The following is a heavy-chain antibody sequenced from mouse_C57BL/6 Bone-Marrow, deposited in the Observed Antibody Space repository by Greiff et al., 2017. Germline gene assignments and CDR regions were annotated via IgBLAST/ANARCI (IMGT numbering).Heavy chain of an antibody. J-gene: IGHJ4*01. V-gene: IGHV1-55*01. CDR3: ARGGGYYVGYAMDY. Sequence: QVQLQQPGAELVKPGASVKMSCKASGYTFTSYWITWVKQRPGQGLEWIGDIYPGSGSTNYNEKFKSKATLTVDTSSSTAYMQLSSLTSEDSAVDYCARGGGYYVGYAMDYWGQGTSVTVSS. D-gene: IGHD2-3*01. CDR2: IYPGSGST. CDR1: GYTFTSYW.